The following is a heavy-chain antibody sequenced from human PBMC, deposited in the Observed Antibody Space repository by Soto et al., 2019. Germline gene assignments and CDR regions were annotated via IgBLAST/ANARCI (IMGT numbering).Heavy chain of an antibody. J-gene: IGHJ6*03. D-gene: IGHD2-2*01. CDR3: ARVGCSSTSCYWGGYYYYYMDV. Sequence: PSETLSLTCTVSGGSVSSSSYYWGWVRQPPGKGLEWIGSVYYSGSTNYNPSLKSRVTISVDTSKNQFSLKLSSVTAADTAVYYCARVGCSSTSCYWGGYYYYYMDVWGKGTTVTVSS. CDR2: VYYSGST. CDR1: GGSVSSSSYY. V-gene: IGHV4-39*07.